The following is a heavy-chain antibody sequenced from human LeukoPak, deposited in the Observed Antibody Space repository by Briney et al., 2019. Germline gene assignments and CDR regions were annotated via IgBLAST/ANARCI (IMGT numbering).Heavy chain of an antibody. CDR1: GGSRSSYY. D-gene: IGHD3-22*01. J-gene: IGHJ4*02. Sequence: SETLSLTCTVSGGSRSSYYWSWIRQSPGKGLEWIGYIYYSGSTNYNPSLKSRVTISVDTSKNQFSLKLSSVTAADTAVYYCARTLYYYDSSGYYVPYYFDYWGQGTLVTVSS. CDR2: IYYSGST. V-gene: IGHV4-59*01. CDR3: ARTLYYYDSSGYYVPYYFDY.